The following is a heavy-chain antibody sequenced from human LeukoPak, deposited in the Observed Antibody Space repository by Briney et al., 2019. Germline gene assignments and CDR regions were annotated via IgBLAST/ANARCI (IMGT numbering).Heavy chain of an antibody. CDR3: ARFKPAGDYGYPFDY. V-gene: IGHV4-59*01. D-gene: IGHD5-18*01. J-gene: IGHJ4*02. Sequence: SETLSLTCTVSGGSTTSYYWSWIRQLPGKGLEWIGYIHNTGGTYSDPSLKSRVTMSIDTSRNQFSLMPNAVTTADTAVYCCARFKPAGDYGYPFDYWGQGTLVIVSS. CDR2: IHNTGGT. CDR1: GGSTTSYY.